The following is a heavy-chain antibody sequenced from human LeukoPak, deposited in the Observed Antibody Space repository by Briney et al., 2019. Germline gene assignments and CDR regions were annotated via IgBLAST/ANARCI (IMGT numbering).Heavy chain of an antibody. CDR1: GYTLTGYY. D-gene: IGHD5-24*01. V-gene: IGHV1-2*02. CDR3: ARDRGWLLNWFDP. J-gene: IGHJ5*02. CDR2: INPNSGGT. Sequence: ASVKVSCKASGYTLTGYYMHWVRQAPGQGLEWMGWINPNSGGTNYAQKFQGRVTMTRDTSISTAYMELSRLRSDDTAVYCCARDRGWLLNWFDPWGQGTLVTVSS.